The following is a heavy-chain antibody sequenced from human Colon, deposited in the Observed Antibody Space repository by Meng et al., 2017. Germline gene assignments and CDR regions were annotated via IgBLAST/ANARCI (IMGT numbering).Heavy chain of an antibody. Sequence: GSLRLSCAASGITFSSYAMGWVRQAPGKGPEWVSAIAYCGGDTLYADSVKGRFTISRDNSKNTVYLQMNSLRAEDTAVYYCTGGSKGFRTNRMDVWGHGTTVTVSS. CDR3: TGGSKGFRTNRMDV. V-gene: IGHV3-23*01. CDR1: GITFSSYA. CDR2: IAYCGGDT. J-gene: IGHJ6*02. D-gene: IGHD2-15*01.